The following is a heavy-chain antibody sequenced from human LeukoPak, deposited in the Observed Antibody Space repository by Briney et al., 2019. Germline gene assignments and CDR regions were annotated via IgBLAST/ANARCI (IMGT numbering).Heavy chain of an antibody. CDR2: INPSGGST. Sequence: ASVKVSCKASGYTFTSYYMHWVRQAPGQGLEWMGIINPSGGSTSYAQKFQGRVTMTRDTSTSTVYMELSSLRSEDTAVYYCARGTYYYDSSGYGSWYYWGQGTLVTVSS. CDR3: ARGTYYYDSSGYGSWYY. J-gene: IGHJ4*02. CDR1: GYTFTSYY. D-gene: IGHD3-22*01. V-gene: IGHV1-46*01.